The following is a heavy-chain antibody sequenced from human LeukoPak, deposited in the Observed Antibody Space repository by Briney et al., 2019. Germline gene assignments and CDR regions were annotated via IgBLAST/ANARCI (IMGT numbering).Heavy chain of an antibody. J-gene: IGHJ6*02. D-gene: IGHD1-26*01. CDR2: ISPNNGNT. CDR3: ASEQWVKREGAYYYYGITV. Sequence: GASVKVSCKASGYTFTTYGISWVRQATGQGLEWMGWISPNNGNTNYAQKFQGRVTMTRDTSTGTAYMELRSLTSDDTAVYYCASEQWVKREGAYYYYGITVWGQGTTVTVSS. V-gene: IGHV1-18*01. CDR1: GYTFTTYG.